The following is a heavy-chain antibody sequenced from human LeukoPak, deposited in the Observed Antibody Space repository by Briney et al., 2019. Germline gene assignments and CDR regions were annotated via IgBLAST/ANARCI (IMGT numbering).Heavy chain of an antibody. CDR3: AKTYSYGFNWFDP. CDR2: ISYDGSNK. J-gene: IGHJ5*02. D-gene: IGHD5-18*01. V-gene: IGHV3-30*18. Sequence: GGSLRLSCAASGFTFSSYGMHWVRQAPGKGLEWVAVISYDGSNKYYADSVKGRFTISRDNSKNTLYLQMNSLRAEDTAVYYCAKTYSYGFNWFDPWSQGTLVTVSS. CDR1: GFTFSSYG.